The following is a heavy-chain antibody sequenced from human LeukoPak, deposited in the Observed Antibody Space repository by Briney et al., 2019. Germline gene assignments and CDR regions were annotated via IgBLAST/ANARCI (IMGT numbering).Heavy chain of an antibody. CDR3: ARAHTSSWYMDY. D-gene: IGHD6-13*01. CDR1: GGSISSYY. J-gene: IGHJ4*02. CDR2: IYYSGST. Sequence: SETLSLTCSVSGGSISSYYWSWIRQPPGKGLEWIGYIYYSGSTNYNPSLKSRVTISVDTSENQLSLKLSSVTAADTALYYCARAHTSSWYMDYWGQGTRVTVSS. V-gene: IGHV4-59*01.